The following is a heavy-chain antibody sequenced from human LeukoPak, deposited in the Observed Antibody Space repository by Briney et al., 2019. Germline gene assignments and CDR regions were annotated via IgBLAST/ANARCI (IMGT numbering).Heavy chain of an antibody. CDR3: ARGFIVGATTLEFDY. D-gene: IGHD1-26*01. J-gene: IGHJ4*02. Sequence: ASVKVSCKASGGTFSSYAISWVRQAPGHGLEWMGGIIPIFGTANYAQKFQGRVTITTDESTSTAYMELSSLRSEDTAVYYCARGFIVGATTLEFDYWGQGTLVTVSS. CDR2: IIPIFGTA. V-gene: IGHV1-69*05. CDR1: GGTFSSYA.